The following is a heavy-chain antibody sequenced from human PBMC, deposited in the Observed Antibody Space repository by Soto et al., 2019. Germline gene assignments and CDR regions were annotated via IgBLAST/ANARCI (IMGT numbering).Heavy chain of an antibody. J-gene: IGHJ3*02. D-gene: IGHD6-25*01. V-gene: IGHV4-59*01. CDR2: IYYSGST. CDR1: GGSISSYY. CDR3: AREGSGEAFDI. Sequence: SETLSLTCTGSGGSISSYYWSWIRQPPGKGLEWIGYIYYSGSTNYNPSLKSRVTISVDTSKNQFSLKLSSVTAADTAVYYCAREGSGEAFDIWGQGTMVTVSS.